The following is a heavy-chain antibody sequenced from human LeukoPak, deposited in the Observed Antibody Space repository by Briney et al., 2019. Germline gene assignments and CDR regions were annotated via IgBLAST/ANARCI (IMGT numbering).Heavy chain of an antibody. Sequence: GGSLRLSCAASGFTFNNYAMHWVRQAPGKGLEWVSGISPSGGITYYTDSVKGRFTISRDNAKSSLYLQMNSLRPEDTALYYCSTDPRLLIYWGHGTLVTVAS. CDR1: GFTFNNYA. CDR2: ISPSGGIT. CDR3: STDPRLLIY. J-gene: IGHJ4*01. D-gene: IGHD2-8*01. V-gene: IGHV3-21*04.